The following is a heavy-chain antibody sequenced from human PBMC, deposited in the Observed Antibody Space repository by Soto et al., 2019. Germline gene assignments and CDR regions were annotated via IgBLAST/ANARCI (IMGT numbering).Heavy chain of an antibody. J-gene: IGHJ4*02. CDR2: ISGRGGST. CDR1: GFTFSGYA. V-gene: IGHV3-23*01. D-gene: IGHD5-18*01. Sequence: EVQLLESGGGLVQPGGSLRLSCAASGFTFSGYAMSWVRQAPGKGLEWVATISGRGGSTYYADSVKGRFTISRDNSKNTVFLQMNSLRAEDTAVYYCAKRSGYSYGDFDYCVQGTLVTVSS. CDR3: AKRSGYSYGDFDY.